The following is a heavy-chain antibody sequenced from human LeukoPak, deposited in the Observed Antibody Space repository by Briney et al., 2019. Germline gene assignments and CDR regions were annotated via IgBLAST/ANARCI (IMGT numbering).Heavy chain of an antibody. CDR1: GFTFDDYA. CDR2: ISWNSGSI. Sequence: PGGSLRLSCAASGFTFDDYAMHWVRQAPGKGLEWVSGISWNSGSIGYADSVKGRFTISRDNAKNSLYLQMNSLRAEDMALYYCAKSLGDFWSLVDYWGQGTLVTVSS. V-gene: IGHV3-9*03. D-gene: IGHD3-3*01. CDR3: AKSLGDFWSLVDY. J-gene: IGHJ4*02.